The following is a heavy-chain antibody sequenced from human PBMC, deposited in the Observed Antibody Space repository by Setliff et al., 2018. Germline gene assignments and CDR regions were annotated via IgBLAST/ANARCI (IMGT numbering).Heavy chain of an antibody. Sequence: PSETLSLTCTVSGGSISSGNYYWSWIRQPPGRGLEWIGYIHYSGNTNYNPSLKSRVTISFNTSKNQFSLKLSSVTAADTAVYYCARMAVRVASRPSSPLEYYYYMDFWGKGATVTVS. V-gene: IGHV4-61*01. CDR2: IHYSGNT. D-gene: IGHD6-6*01. CDR1: GGSISSGNYY. CDR3: ARMAVRVASRPSSPLEYYYYMDF. J-gene: IGHJ6*03.